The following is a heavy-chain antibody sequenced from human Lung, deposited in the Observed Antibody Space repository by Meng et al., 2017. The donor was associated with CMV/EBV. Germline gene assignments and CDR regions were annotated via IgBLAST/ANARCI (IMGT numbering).Heavy chain of an antibody. CDR2: IYHSGST. J-gene: IGHJ4*02. V-gene: IGHV4-4*02. CDR1: GGSGSRSNW. CDR3: ARVGQWLPIDY. Sequence: QAQPHESGQGWLNPSGTLYLECAVSGGSGSRSNWCSWVRQPPGKGLEWIGEIYHSGSTNYNPSLKNRVTIKVDKSKNQFSLNLSSVTAADTAVYYCARVGQWLPIDYWGQGTLVTVSS. D-gene: IGHD6-19*01.